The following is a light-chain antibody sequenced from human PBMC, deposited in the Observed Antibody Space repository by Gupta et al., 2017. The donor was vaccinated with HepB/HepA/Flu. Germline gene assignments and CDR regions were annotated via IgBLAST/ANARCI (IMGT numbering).Light chain of an antibody. Sequence: QSVLTQPPSASGTPGPRVTNSCSGSSSNIGSNYVYWYQQLPGTAPKLLIYRNNQRPSGVPDRFSGSKSGTSASLAISGLRSEDEADYYCAAWDDSLSSVVFGGGTKLTVL. CDR1: SSNIGSNY. CDR3: AAWDDSLSSVV. J-gene: IGLJ2*01. CDR2: RNN. V-gene: IGLV1-47*01.